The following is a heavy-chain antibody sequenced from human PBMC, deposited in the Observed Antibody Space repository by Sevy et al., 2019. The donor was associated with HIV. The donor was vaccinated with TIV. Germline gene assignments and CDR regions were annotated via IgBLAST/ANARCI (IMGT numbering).Heavy chain of an antibody. D-gene: IGHD3-22*01. J-gene: IGHJ4*02. CDR1: GFTFDDYA. V-gene: IGHV3-9*01. CDR3: AKGPGYHFDSSGYYDY. CDR2: ISGNSGSI. Sequence: GESLRLSCAASGFTFDDYAMHWVRQAPAKGLEWVSGISGNSGSIGYADSGKGRGTISRDNAKKSLYLQMNSLRAEDTALYYCAKGPGYHFDSSGYYDYWGQGALVTVSS.